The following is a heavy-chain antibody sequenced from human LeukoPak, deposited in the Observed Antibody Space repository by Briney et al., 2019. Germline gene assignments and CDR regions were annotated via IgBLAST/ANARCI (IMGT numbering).Heavy chain of an antibody. CDR2: ISGGGGKT. J-gene: IGHJ3*02. CDR1: GFSFSSYA. Sequence: GGSLRLSCAASGFSFSSYAMTWVRQAPGKGLEWVSAISGGGGKTLYADSVKGRFTISRDNSKNTLYLQMNSLRAEDTALYYCAKDPIVFNSGDYYLGAFNIWGQGAMVTVSS. V-gene: IGHV3-23*01. D-gene: IGHD2-21*02. CDR3: AKDPIVFNSGDYYLGAFNI.